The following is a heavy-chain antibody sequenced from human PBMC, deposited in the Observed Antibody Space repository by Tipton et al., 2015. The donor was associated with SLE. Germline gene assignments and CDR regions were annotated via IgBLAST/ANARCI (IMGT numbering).Heavy chain of an antibody. Sequence: TLSLTCTVSGGSISSRSYYCGWIRQPPGKGLEWIGSIFYSGSTYYNPSLKSRVTISVDTSKNQFSLKLSSVTAADTAVYYCARVEMATEGFDYWRQGTLVTVCS. V-gene: IGHV4-39*07. J-gene: IGHJ4*02. CDR1: GGSISSRSYY. CDR3: ARVEMATEGFDY. CDR2: IFYSGST. D-gene: IGHD5-24*01.